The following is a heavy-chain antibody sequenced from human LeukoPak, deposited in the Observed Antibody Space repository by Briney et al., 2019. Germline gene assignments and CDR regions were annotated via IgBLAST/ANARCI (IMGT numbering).Heavy chain of an antibody. CDR2: INGDGSNT. Sequence: GGSLRLSCAASGFTFSSHWMHWVPQAPGKGLVGVLRINGDGSNTTYADSVKGRFTISRDNAKNTLYLQMNSLRAEDTAVYHCARSKSWYSTDACYIWGEGTIVTVSS. CDR1: GFTFSSHW. D-gene: IGHD2-15*01. CDR3: ARSKSWYSTDACYI. V-gene: IGHV3-74*03. J-gene: IGHJ3*02.